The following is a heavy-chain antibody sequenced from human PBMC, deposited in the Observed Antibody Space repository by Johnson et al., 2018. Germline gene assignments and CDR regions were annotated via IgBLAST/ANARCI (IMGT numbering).Heavy chain of an antibody. D-gene: IGHD3-16*02. CDR3: ARGPRYATLRLGELSSLREEYFQY. CDR2: IWYDGSNK. J-gene: IGHJ1*01. Sequence: QVQLVESGGGVVQPGRSLRLSCAASGFTFSSYGMHWVRQAPGKGLEWVAVIWYDGSNKYYTDSVQGRFTISRENSKNRLYLQMNSPRAEDTAVYYCARGPRYATLRLGELSSLREEYFQYWGQCTLVTVSS. CDR1: GFTFSSYG. V-gene: IGHV3-33*01.